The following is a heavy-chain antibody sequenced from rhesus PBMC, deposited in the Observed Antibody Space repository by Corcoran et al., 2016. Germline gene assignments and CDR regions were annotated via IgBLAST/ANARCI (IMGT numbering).Heavy chain of an antibody. J-gene: IGHJ4*01. CDR1: GGSVSSINR. CDR3: ARGRIAYDY. D-gene: IGHD1-1-1*01. Sequence: QVQLQESGPGLVKPSETLSLTCAVSGGSVSSINRWSRIRPPPGKGLEWFGYISGSSGSTYYNPSLKSRVTSATGTSKNQFSLKLSAVTAADTAVDYCARGRIAYDYWGQGVLVTVSS. V-gene: IGHV4-65*01. CDR2: ISGSSGST.